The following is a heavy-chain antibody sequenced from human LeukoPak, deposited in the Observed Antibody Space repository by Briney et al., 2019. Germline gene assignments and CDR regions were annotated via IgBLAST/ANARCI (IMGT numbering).Heavy chain of an antibody. D-gene: IGHD2-2*02. CDR3: ARSQRGYCSSTSCYTGYFDL. J-gene: IGHJ2*01. CDR2: IYYSGST. CDR1: GGSISSGGYY. Sequence: PSETLSLTCTVSGGSISSGGYYWSWIRQHPGKGLEWIGYIYYSGSTYYNPSLKSRVTISVDTSKNQFSLQLSSVTAADTAVYYCARSQRGYCSSTSCYTGYFDLWGRGTLVTVSS. V-gene: IGHV4-31*03.